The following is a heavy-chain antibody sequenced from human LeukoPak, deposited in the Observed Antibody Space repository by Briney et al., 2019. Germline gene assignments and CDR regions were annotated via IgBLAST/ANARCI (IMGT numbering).Heavy chain of an antibody. Sequence: GGSLRLSCAASGFTFSSYSMHWVRQAPGKGLEWVSSIRSRSSYIYYADSVKGRFTISRDNAKNSLFLQMNSLRAEDTAVYYCARDVEVPAVSRDYYYMDVWGKGTTVTVSS. J-gene: IGHJ6*03. CDR3: ARDVEVPAVSRDYYYMDV. D-gene: IGHD2-2*01. CDR1: GFTFSSYS. V-gene: IGHV3-21*01. CDR2: IRSRSSYI.